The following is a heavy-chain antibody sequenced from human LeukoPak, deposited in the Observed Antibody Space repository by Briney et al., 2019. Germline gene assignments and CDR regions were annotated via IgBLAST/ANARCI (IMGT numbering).Heavy chain of an antibody. J-gene: IGHJ4*02. CDR2: ISSSGSTI. CDR3: ASHYDTSGYHYFDF. Sequence: GGSLRLSCAASGFTFSSYEMNWVRQAPGKGLEWVSYISSSGSTIYYADSVKGRFTISRDSSKNTLYQQMNSLRAEDTAVYYCASHYDTSGYHYFDFRGQGTLVTVSS. CDR1: GFTFSSYE. D-gene: IGHD3-22*01. V-gene: IGHV3-48*03.